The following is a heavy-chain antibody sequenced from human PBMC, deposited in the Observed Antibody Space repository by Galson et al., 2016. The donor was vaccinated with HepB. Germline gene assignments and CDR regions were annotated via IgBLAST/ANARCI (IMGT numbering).Heavy chain of an antibody. J-gene: IGHJ4*02. V-gene: IGHV4-4*02. CDR2: IFHSGRA. Sequence: ETLSLTCAVSGVSITSNDWWSWVRQPPGQGLEWIGQIFHSGRANYTPSLASRVTISIDTSNNHFSLRLTSVTAADTALYYCARQYWGGPSDYWGQGTLVTVSS. CDR1: GVSITSNDW. D-gene: IGHD2/OR15-2a*01. CDR3: ARQYWGGPSDY.